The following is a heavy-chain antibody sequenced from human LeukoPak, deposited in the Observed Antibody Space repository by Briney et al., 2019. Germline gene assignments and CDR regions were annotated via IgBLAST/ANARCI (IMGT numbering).Heavy chain of an antibody. J-gene: IGHJ5*02. CDR1: GFNFSIYS. Sequence: GGSLRLSCAASGFNFSIYSMNWVRQAPGKGLEWVSYITRSSTTIYYADSVKGRFTISRDNAKNSLYLQMNSLRAEDTAVYYCAGGLYDILTGNWFDPWGQGTLVTVSS. CDR2: ITRSSTTI. D-gene: IGHD3-9*01. CDR3: AGGLYDILTGNWFDP. V-gene: IGHV3-48*01.